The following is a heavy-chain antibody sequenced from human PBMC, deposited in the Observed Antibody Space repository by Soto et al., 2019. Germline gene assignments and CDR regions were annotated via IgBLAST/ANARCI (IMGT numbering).Heavy chain of an antibody. D-gene: IGHD6-6*01. CDR1: GYTFTGYY. CDR3: ARVNSSSGWGMDV. V-gene: IGHV1-2*04. J-gene: IGHJ6*02. Sequence: GASVKVSCKASGYTFTGYYMHWVRQAPGQGLEWMGWINPNSGGTNYAQKFQGWVTMTRDTSISTAYMELSRLRSDDTAVYYCARVNSSSGWGMDVWGQGTMVTVSS. CDR2: INPNSGGT.